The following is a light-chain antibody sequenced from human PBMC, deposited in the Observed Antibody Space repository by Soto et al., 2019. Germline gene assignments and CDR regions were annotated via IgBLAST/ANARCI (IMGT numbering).Light chain of an antibody. CDR3: QSYNDWPFA. CDR2: GVS. J-gene: IGKJ2*01. Sequence: EIVLTQSPATLSVSPGERVTLSCRASESLSYCLAWYQHNPGQSPRLLIYGVSTWVAGVPSRFSGGGSATDFTLTISSLQSEDFAVYYCQSYNDWPFAFGQGTKLEI. V-gene: IGKV3-15*01. CDR1: ESLSYC.